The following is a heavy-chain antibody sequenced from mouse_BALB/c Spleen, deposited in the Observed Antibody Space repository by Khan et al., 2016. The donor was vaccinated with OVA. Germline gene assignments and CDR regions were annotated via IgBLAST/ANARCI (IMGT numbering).Heavy chain of an antibody. CDR3: ARETVVDIYWYFDV. D-gene: IGHD1-1*01. CDR1: GFTFTDYY. V-gene: IGHV7-3*02. Sequence: EVELVESGGGLVQPGGSLRLSCATSGFTFTDYYMSWVRQPPGKALEWLGFIRNKAKGYTSEYSASVKGRFTISRDNSQSIVYLRMNSLRAEDSATYFCARETVVDIYWYFDVWGAGTTVTVSS. CDR2: IRNKAKGYTS. J-gene: IGHJ1*01.